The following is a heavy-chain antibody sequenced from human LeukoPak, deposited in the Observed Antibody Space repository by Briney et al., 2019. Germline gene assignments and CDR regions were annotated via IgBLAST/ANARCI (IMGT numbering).Heavy chain of an antibody. CDR3: VRDSYYHPDY. Sequence: PGGSLRLSCVASGFTFSSYWMHWVRQAPGKGLVWVSRVISDGSSATYADSVKGRFTISRDNAKNTMYLQMNSLRAEDTAVYYCVRDSYYHPDYRVQGTLVTVSS. V-gene: IGHV3-74*01. D-gene: IGHD3-10*01. CDR2: VISDGSSA. J-gene: IGHJ4*02. CDR1: GFTFSSYW.